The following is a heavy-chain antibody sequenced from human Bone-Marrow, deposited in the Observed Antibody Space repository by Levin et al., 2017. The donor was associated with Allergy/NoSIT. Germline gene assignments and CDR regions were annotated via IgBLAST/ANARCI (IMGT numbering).Heavy chain of an antibody. CDR3: ATDPYYDSTIYDY. D-gene: IGHD3-22*01. CDR2: ITSSSKYQ. CDR1: GFTFSTYS. Sequence: PGGSLRLSCAASGFTFSTYSMNWVRQAPGKGLEWVSSITSSSKYQYYADSMKGRFTISRDTAKNSLHLQMTSLRAEDTAVYYCATDPYYDSTIYDYWGQGTLVTVSS. J-gene: IGHJ4*02. V-gene: IGHV3-21*01.